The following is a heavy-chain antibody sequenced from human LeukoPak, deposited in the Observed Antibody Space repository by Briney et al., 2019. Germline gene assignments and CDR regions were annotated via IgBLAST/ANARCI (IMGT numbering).Heavy chain of an antibody. V-gene: IGHV3-7*01. CDR1: GFTFSNYW. CDR2: IKTDGSQI. J-gene: IGHJ4*02. Sequence: GGSLRLSCVASGFTFSNYWMTWVRQAPGKGLEWVANIKTDGSQIYYVDSVKGRFTISRDNAKNSLYLQMNSLRAEDTAVYYCARRATWGDYVGYWGQGTLVTVSS. D-gene: IGHD7-27*01. CDR3: ARRATWGDYVGY.